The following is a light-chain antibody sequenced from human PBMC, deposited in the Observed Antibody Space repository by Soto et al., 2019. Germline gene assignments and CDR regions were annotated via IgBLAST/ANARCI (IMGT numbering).Light chain of an antibody. V-gene: IGKV3D-15*01. Sequence: EIVMTQSPDTLYVSPGEGATLSCRASQSVRTKLAWYQRKPGPAPSLLIYDASNRATGIPARFSGSGSGTESALTVSSLHSEDFEVYYCQQYNNWHQITFGQGTRLEI. CDR3: QQYNNWHQIT. CDR2: DAS. J-gene: IGKJ5*01. CDR1: QSVRTK.